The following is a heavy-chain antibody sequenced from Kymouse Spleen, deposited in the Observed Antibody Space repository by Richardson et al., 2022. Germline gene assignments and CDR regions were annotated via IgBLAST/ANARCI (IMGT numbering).Heavy chain of an antibody. CDR2: ISSSSSTI. J-gene: IGHJ5*02. V-gene: IGHV3-48*02. D-gene: IGHD6-19*01. CDR1: GFTFSSYS. CDR3: ARSGSSGWRYNWFDP. Sequence: EVQLVESGGGLVQPGGSLRLSCAASGFTFSSYSMNWVRQAPGKGLEWVSYISSSSSTIYYADSVKGRFTISRDNAKNSLYLQMNSLRDEDTAVYYCARSGSSGWRYNWFDPWGQGTLVTVSS.